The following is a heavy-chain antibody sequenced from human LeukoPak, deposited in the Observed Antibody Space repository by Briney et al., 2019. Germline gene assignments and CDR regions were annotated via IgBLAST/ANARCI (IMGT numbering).Heavy chain of an antibody. D-gene: IGHD5-12*01. CDR1: GFTFSSYE. CDR3: ARGTYSGYDY. CDR2: ISSSGSTI. J-gene: IGHJ4*02. Sequence: PGGSLRLSCAASGFTFSSYEMNWVRQAPGKGLEWVSYISSSGSTIYCADSVKGRFTISRDNAKNSLYLQMNSLRAEDTAVYYCARGTYSGYDYWGQGTLVTVSS. V-gene: IGHV3-48*03.